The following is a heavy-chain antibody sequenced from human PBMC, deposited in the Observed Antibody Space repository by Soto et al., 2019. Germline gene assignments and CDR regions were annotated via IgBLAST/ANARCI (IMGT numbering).Heavy chain of an antibody. Sequence: QVQLVQSGAEVKKPGASVKVSCKASGYTFTSYGISWVRQAPGQGLEWMGWISAYNGNTNYAQKLQGGVTMTTXXSXSXXYMELRSLRSDDTAVYYCARKKWLGVPYSGGQVDIWGQGTMVTVSS. CDR1: GYTFTSYG. D-gene: IGHD6-25*01. V-gene: IGHV1-18*01. CDR2: ISAYNGNT. J-gene: IGHJ3*02. CDR3: ARKKWLGVPYSGGQVDI.